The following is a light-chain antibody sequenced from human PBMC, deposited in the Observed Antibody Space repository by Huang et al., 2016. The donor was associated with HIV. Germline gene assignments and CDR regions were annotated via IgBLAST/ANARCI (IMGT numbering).Light chain of an antibody. Sequence: EIVLTQSPAILSLSPGDSATLSCRASQSVGRSLGWYQQIPGQTPRLLIYDASNRATGIPTRFSGSGSGTDFTLSISSLEPEDFAVYYCQQHKSWLTFGGGTKVEIK. V-gene: IGKV3-11*01. CDR2: DAS. J-gene: IGKJ4*01. CDR3: QQHKSWLT. CDR1: QSVGRS.